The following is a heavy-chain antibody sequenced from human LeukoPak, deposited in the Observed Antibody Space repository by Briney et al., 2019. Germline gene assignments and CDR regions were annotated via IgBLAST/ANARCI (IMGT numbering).Heavy chain of an antibody. CDR3: ARDQYNVIDS. CDR1: GYRFTGYN. Sequence: ASVKVSCKASGYRFTGYNIDWVRQAPGQRPEWMGRINAENGDTKYSQKFQGRVTITRDTFASTSYMELSSLRSEDTAVYYCARDQYNVIDSWGQGTLVTVSS. V-gene: IGHV1-3*01. D-gene: IGHD1-14*01. CDR2: INAENGDT. J-gene: IGHJ4*02.